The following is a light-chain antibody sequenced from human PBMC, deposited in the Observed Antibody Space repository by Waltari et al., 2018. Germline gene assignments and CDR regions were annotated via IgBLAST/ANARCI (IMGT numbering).Light chain of an antibody. CDR2: DVS. V-gene: IGLV2-11*01. CDR3: CSYAGAYTFV. CDR1: SSDVGGSNY. J-gene: IGLJ1*01. Sequence: QSALTQPRSVSGSPGQSVTISCTGTSSDVGGSNYVSWYQQYPGKAPRVVIYDVSKRPSGVPDRFSGSKSGNKASLTISGLQAEDEADYYCCSYAGAYTFVFGTGTKVTVL.